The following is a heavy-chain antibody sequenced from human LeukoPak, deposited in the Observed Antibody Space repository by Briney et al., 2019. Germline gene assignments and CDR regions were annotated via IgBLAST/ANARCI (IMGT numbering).Heavy chain of an antibody. V-gene: IGHV3-23*01. CDR3: AQGMTTQRTPGVDS. Sequence: TGGSLRLSCTASAFTFSSYSMSGVRQGPGTGLEWVSAISGSGDTTFYADSVKGRFTISRDNSKKTLYLQVHSLRAEDKAVYFCAQGMTTQRTPGVDSWGQGTLVTVSS. CDR2: ISGSGDTT. J-gene: IGHJ4*02. CDR1: AFTFSSYS. D-gene: IGHD4-17*01.